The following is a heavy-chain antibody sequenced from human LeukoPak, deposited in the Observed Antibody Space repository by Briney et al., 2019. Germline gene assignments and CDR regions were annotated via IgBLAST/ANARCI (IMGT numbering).Heavy chain of an antibody. CDR1: GLTFSSYA. J-gene: IGHJ5*02. V-gene: IGHV3-23*01. Sequence: GGSLRLSCTASGLTFSSYAMGWVRQAPGKGLEWVSSISGSGGATYYADSVKGRLIISRDNSQDTLYLQMNSLRAEDTAVYYCAKSGSWPDVSFDPWGQGTLVTVSS. CDR3: AKSGSWPDVSFDP. D-gene: IGHD1-26*01. CDR2: ISGSGGAT.